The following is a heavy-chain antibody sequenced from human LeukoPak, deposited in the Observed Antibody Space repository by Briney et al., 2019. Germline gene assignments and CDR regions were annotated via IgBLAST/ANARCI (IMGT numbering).Heavy chain of an antibody. CDR2: ISSSSSYT. V-gene: IGHV3-11*05. J-gene: IGHJ2*01. Sequence: EGSLRLSCAASGFTSSDYYMSWIRQAPGKGLEWVSYISSSSSYTNYADSVKGRFTISRDNAKNSLYLQMNSLRAEDTAVYYCARAVVPAAKYWYFDLWGRGTLVTVSS. CDR1: GFTSSDYY. D-gene: IGHD2-2*01. CDR3: ARAVVPAAKYWYFDL.